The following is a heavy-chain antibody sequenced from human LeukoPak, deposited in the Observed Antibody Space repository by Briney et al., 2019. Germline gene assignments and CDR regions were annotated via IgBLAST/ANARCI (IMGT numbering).Heavy chain of an antibody. D-gene: IGHD5-12*01. CDR2: IYTSGTT. CDR3: AGEAGGGYARAFDI. Sequence: SETLSLTCIVSGGSISSYSWTWIRQPAGEGLEWIGRIYTSGTTNYNPSLTSRVTMSVDTSKNQFSLKLSSVTAADTAVYYCAGEAGGGYARAFDIWGQGTMVTVSS. J-gene: IGHJ3*02. V-gene: IGHV4-4*07. CDR1: GGSISSYS.